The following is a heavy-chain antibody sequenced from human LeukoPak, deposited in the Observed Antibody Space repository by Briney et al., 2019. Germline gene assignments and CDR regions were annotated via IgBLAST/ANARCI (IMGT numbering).Heavy chain of an antibody. D-gene: IGHD3-3*01. CDR1: GFTFSSYS. V-gene: IGHV3-48*01. CDR3: ARGFLGDAFDI. J-gene: IGHJ3*02. Sequence: HPGGSLRLSCAASGFTFSSYSMNWVRQAPGKGLEWVSYISSSSSTIYYADSVKGRFTISRENAKNSLYLQMNSLRAGDTAVYYCARGFLGDAFDIWGQGTMVTVSS. CDR2: ISSSSSTI.